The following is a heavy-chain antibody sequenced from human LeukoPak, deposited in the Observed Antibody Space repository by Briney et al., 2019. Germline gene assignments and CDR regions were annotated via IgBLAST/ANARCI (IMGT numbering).Heavy chain of an antibody. V-gene: IGHV1-69*13. CDR3: ARGEFMVRGVIIRGISLDY. CDR2: IIPIFGTA. J-gene: IGHJ4*02. Sequence: GASVKVSCKASGGTFSSYAISRVRQAPGQGLEWMRGIIPIFGTANYAQKFQGRVTITADESTSTAYMELSSLRSEDTAVYYCARGEFMVRGVIIRGISLDYWGQGTLVTVSS. D-gene: IGHD3-10*01. CDR1: GGTFSSYA.